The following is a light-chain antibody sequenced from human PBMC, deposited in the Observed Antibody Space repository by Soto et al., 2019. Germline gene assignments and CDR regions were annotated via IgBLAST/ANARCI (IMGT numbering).Light chain of an antibody. CDR3: TSYTHSSRL. V-gene: IGLV2-14*01. CDR2: EVS. CDR1: SSDVGHYNF. J-gene: IGLJ3*02. Sequence: QSALTQPASVSGSPGQSITISCTGSSSDVGHYNFVSWYQQHPGKAPKLLIYEVSNRPSGVSTRFSGSKSGNTASLTISGLQADDEAAYYCTSYTHSSRLFGGGTKLTVL.